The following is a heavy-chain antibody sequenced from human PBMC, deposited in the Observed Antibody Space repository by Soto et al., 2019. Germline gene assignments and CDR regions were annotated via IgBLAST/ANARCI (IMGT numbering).Heavy chain of an antibody. CDR1: GYTFTNYY. V-gene: IGHV1-46*01. CDR3: ARDRWACSSISCYSGSPWFDP. J-gene: IGHJ5*02. D-gene: IGHD2-2*02. Sequence: ASVKVSCKASGYTFTNYYIHWVRQAPGQGLEWMGKIHPSGGSTNSAQKFQGRVTMTRDTSTSTVYMELSSLRSEDTAIYYCARDRWACSSISCYSGSPWFDPWGQGTLVTVSS. CDR2: IHPSGGST.